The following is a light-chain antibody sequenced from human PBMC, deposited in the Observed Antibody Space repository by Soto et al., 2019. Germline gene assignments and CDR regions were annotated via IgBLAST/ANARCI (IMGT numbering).Light chain of an antibody. J-gene: IGKJ4*01. CDR1: QHVTTTY. CDR3: QQYDSSFT. CDR2: GAS. V-gene: IGKV3-20*01. Sequence: IVLTQSPATLSLSPGERATLSCTASQHVTTTYIAGYQQKVGQAPRLLIYGASTRATGTPDRFTGGGFGTDFTLTISRVEPEDFAVYYCQQYDSSFTFGGGTKVEMK.